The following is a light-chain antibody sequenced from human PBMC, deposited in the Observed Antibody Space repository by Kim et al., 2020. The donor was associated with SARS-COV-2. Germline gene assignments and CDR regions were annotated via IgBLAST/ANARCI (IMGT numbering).Light chain of an antibody. CDR2: GAS. V-gene: IGKV3-20*01. J-gene: IGKJ1*01. CDR1: QSVSNSY. Sequence: EIVLTQSPGTLSLSPGERATLSCRASQSVSNSYLAWYQQKPGQAPRLLIYGASSRATGIPDRFSGSGSGTDFTLTISRLEPEDSAVYYCQQYGSSPQTFGQGTKVDIK. CDR3: QQYGSSPQT.